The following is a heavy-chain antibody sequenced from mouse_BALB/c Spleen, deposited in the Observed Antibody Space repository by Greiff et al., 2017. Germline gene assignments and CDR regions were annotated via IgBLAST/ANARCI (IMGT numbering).Heavy chain of an antibody. Sequence: EVMLVESGGGLVKPGGSLKLSCAASGFAFSSYDMSWVRQTPEKRLEWVAYISSGGGSTYYPDTVKGRFTISRDNAKNTLYLQMSSLKSEDTAMYFCARQGDARGYAMDYWGEGTSVTVSS. CDR2: ISSGGGST. CDR3: ARQGDARGYAMDY. CDR1: GFAFSSYD. J-gene: IGHJ4*01. V-gene: IGHV5-12-1*01.